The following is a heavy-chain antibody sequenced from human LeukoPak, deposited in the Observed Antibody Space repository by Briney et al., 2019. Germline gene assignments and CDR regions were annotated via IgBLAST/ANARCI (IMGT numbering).Heavy chain of an antibody. J-gene: IGHJ4*02. D-gene: IGHD3-22*01. V-gene: IGHV3-23*03. CDR1: GFTFPSYA. CDR3: AKSQLYNSSDY. CDR2: IYSGGRT. Sequence: GGSLRLSCAASGFTFPSYAMSWVRQAPGKGLEWVSVIYSGGRTYYADSVRGRFTISRDNSKNTLYLQMNSLRAEDTAVYYCAKSQLYNSSDYWGQGTLVTVSS.